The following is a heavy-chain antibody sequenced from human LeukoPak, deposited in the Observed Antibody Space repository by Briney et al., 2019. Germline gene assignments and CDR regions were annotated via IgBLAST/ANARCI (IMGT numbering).Heavy chain of an antibody. Sequence: GGSLRLSCAASGFTFDDYAMHWVRQAPEKGLEWVSGISWNSGSIGYADSVKGRFTISRDNAKNSLYLQMNSLRAEDTALYYCAKDIGYGPGSYYADYFDYWGQGTLVTVSS. CDR1: GFTFDDYA. CDR2: ISWNSGSI. J-gene: IGHJ4*02. CDR3: AKDIGYGPGSYYADYFDY. V-gene: IGHV3-9*01. D-gene: IGHD3-10*01.